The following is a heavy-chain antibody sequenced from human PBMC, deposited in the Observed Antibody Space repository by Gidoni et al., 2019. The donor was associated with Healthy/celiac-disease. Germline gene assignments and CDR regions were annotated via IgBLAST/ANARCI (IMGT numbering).Heavy chain of an antibody. CDR1: GGSISSSSYY. CDR2: IYYSGST. J-gene: IGHJ4*02. D-gene: IGHD4-17*01. CDR3: ARDRSYGDSLFDY. Sequence: QLQLHESGPGLVKPSETLSLTCTVSGGSISSSSYYWGWIRQPPGKGLEWIGSIYYSGSTYYNPSLKSRVTISVDTSKNQFSLKLSSVTGADTAVYYCARDRSYGDSLFDYWGQGTLVTVSS. V-gene: IGHV4-39*07.